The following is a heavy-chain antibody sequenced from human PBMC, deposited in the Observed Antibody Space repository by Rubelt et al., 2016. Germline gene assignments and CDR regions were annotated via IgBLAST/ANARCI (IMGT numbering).Heavy chain of an antibody. CDR2: INPNSGGT. CDR1: GYTFTGYY. D-gene: IGHD6-19*01. J-gene: IGHJ4*02. V-gene: IGHV1-2*07. Sequence: QVQLVQSGAEVKKPGASVKVSCKASGYTFTGYYMHWVRQAPGQGLAWMGWINPNSGGTNSADKLQGVVTRPRDTSSSTAYMELSRLRSDDTAVYYCARDLYKGPRWLVAYWGQGTLVTVSS. CDR3: ARDLYKGPRWLVAY.